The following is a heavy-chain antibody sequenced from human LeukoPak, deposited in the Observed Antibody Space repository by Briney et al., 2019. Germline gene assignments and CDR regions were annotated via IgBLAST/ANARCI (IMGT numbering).Heavy chain of an antibody. V-gene: IGHV3-7*03. CDR3: VKDSPPRYSGSPPAY. CDR1: GFTFSSYW. CDR2: INKDGGEK. Sequence: GGSLRLSCAASGFTFSSYWMSWVRQAPGKELGWVANINKDGGEKYYVDSVKGRFTISRDNAKNSLYLQMNSLRADDTAVYYCVKDSPPRYSGSPPAYWGQGTLVTVSS. J-gene: IGHJ4*02. D-gene: IGHD1-26*01.